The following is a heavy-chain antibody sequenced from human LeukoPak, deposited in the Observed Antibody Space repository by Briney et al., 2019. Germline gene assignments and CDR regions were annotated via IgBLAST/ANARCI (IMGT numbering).Heavy chain of an antibody. J-gene: IGHJ4*02. Sequence: QPGPSLRLSCAASGFTFNSHEMHWVRQAPGKGLDWGSYITSSGGITYYADSVKGRFTVSRDNAKNSLYLQMNSLRAEDTAVYYCARDIATAGHLGFDYWGQGILVTVSS. CDR2: ITSSGGIT. CDR3: ARDIATAGHLGFDY. V-gene: IGHV3-48*03. CDR1: GFTFNSHE. D-gene: IGHD6-13*01.